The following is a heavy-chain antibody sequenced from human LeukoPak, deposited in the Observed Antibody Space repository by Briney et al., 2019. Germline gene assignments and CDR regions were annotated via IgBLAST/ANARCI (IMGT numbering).Heavy chain of an antibody. CDR1: GFTFSSYA. J-gene: IGHJ4*02. V-gene: IGHV3-30-3*01. CDR2: ISYDGSNK. Sequence: GGSLRLSCAASGFTFSSYAMSWVRQAPGKGLEWVAVISYDGSNKYYADSVKGRFTISRDNSKNTLYLQMNSLRAEDTAVYYCARGSSYGSGSYLSDWGQGTLVTVSS. CDR3: ARGSSYGSGSYLSD. D-gene: IGHD3-10*01.